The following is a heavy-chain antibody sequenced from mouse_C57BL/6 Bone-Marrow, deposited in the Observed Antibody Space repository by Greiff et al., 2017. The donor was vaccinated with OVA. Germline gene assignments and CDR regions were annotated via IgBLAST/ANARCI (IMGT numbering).Heavy chain of an antibody. CDR1: GYAFTNYL. CDR2: INPGSGGT. CDR3: ARNGLGLDFDY. Sequence: ESGAELVRPGTSVKVSCKASGYAFTNYLIEWVKQRPGQGLEWIGVINPGSGGTNYNEKFKGKATLTADKSSSTAYMQLSSLTSEDSAVYFCARNGLGLDFDYWGQGTTLTVSS. J-gene: IGHJ2*01. V-gene: IGHV1-54*01. D-gene: IGHD4-1*01.